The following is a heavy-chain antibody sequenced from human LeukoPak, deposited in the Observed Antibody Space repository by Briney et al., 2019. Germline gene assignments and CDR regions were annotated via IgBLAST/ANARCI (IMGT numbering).Heavy chain of an antibody. J-gene: IGHJ5*02. CDR3: AKEPREYCSSTSCPNWIDP. Sequence: GGSLRLSCAASGFTFSSYAMSWVRQAPGKGLEWVSAISASGGTTYYADSVKGRVTISRDNSKHTLYLQTRSLRAEDTAVYYCAKEPREYCSSTSCPNWIDPWGQGTLVTVSS. CDR2: ISASGGTT. V-gene: IGHV3-23*01. CDR1: GFTFSSYA. D-gene: IGHD2-2*01.